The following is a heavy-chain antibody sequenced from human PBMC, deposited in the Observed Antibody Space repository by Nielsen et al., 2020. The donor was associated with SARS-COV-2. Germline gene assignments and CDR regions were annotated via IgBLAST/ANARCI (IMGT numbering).Heavy chain of an antibody. D-gene: IGHD6-6*01. Sequence: SETLSLTCTVSGGSISSGGYYWSWTRQHPGKGLEWIGYIYYSGSTYYNPSLKSRVTISVDTPKNQFSLKLSSVTAADTAVYYCARVRSSSSVYYYYYMDVWGKGTTVTVSS. J-gene: IGHJ6*03. CDR3: ARVRSSSSVYYYYYMDV. V-gene: IGHV4-31*03. CDR2: IYYSGST. CDR1: GGSISSGGYY.